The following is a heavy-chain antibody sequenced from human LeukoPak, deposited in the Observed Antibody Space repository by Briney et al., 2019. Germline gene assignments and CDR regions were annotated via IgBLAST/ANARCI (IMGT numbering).Heavy chain of an antibody. CDR1: GGSISSYY. CDR2: IYYSGST. Sequence: PSETLSLTCTVSGGSISSYYWSWIRQPPGKGLEWIGYIYYSGSTNYNPSLKSRVTISVDTSKNQLSLKLSSVTAADTAVYYCARYATVVSYFDYWGQGTLVTVSS. D-gene: IGHD4-17*01. CDR3: ARYATVVSYFDY. V-gene: IGHV4-59*01. J-gene: IGHJ4*02.